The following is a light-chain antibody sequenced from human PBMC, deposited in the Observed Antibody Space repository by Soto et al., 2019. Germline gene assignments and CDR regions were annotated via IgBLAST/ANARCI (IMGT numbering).Light chain of an antibody. CDR2: GAF. CDR1: QSVGSRS. V-gene: IGKV3-20*01. Sequence: EVVLTQSPGTLSLSVGERATLSCRASQSVGSRSLAWYQKRPGQAPRLLIYGAFNRATGIPDRFSGSGSGRAFSLTTSRLEPEEVAAYYCQQYGGALVITFGGGTRLEIK. J-gene: IGKJ5*01. CDR3: QQYGGALVIT.